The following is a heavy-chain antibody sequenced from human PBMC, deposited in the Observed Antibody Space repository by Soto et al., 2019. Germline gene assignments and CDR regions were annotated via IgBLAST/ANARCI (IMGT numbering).Heavy chain of an antibody. CDR1: AGSISIYY. D-gene: IGHD3-10*01. J-gene: IGHJ6*02. Sequence: PSGSLCLICSLSAGSISIYYWAWIGQSPGKGLELTGYIYYTGNTKYNPSLQSRVTMSVDSAKNQFSLNLSSVTAADTGVYYCARDHRGRGIWFGEIVGGHYGLDVWGRGTTVTVSS. CDR2: IYYTGNT. CDR3: ARDHRGRGIWFGEIVGGHYGLDV. V-gene: IGHV4-59*01.